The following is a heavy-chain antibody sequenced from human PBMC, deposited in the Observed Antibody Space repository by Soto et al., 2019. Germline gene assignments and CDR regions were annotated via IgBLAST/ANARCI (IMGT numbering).Heavy chain of an antibody. CDR3: ARELKASHYCYFSLCPPGTLDY. J-gene: IGHJ4*02. CDR2: ISYDGSNK. V-gene: IGHV3-30-3*01. D-gene: IGHD2-21*02. Sequence: GGSLRLSCAASGFTFSSYAMHWVRQAPGKGLEWVAVISYDGSNKYYADSVKGRFTISRDNSKNTLYLQMNSLRAEDTAVYYCARELKASHYCYFSLCPPGTLDYWGQGTLVTVSS. CDR1: GFTFSSYA.